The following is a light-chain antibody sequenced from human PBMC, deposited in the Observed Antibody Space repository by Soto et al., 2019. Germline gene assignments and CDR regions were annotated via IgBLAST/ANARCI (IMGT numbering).Light chain of an antibody. J-gene: IGKJ1*01. CDR2: EGS. CDR1: QSITTW. CDR3: QQYNTYSRT. Sequence: DIQMTQSPSTLSASVGDRVTITCRASQSITTWLAWYRQKPGEAPKLLIYEGSTLERGVPSSFSGSGSGTEFTLTISSLQPDDFATFYCQQYNTYSRTFGQGTKVEVK. V-gene: IGKV1-5*03.